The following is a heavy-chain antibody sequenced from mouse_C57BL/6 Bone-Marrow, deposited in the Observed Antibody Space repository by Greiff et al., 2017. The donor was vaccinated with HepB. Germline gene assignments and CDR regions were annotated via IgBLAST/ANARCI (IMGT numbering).Heavy chain of an antibody. CDR3: ARCHYGSSLDY. D-gene: IGHD1-1*01. V-gene: IGHV1-69*01. CDR2: IDPSDSYT. J-gene: IGHJ2*01. Sequence: QVQLQQHGAELVMPGASVKLSCKASGYTFTSYWMHWVKQSPGQGLEWIGEIDPSDSYTNYNQKFKGKSTLTVDKSSSTAYMQLSSLTSEDSAVYYCARCHYGSSLDYWGQGTTLTVSS. CDR1: GYTFTSYW.